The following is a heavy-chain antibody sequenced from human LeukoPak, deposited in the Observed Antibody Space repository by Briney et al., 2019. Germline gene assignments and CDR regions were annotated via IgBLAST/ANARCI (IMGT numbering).Heavy chain of an antibody. J-gene: IGHJ4*02. Sequence: PGGSLRLSCAASGFTFSSYGMHWVRRAPGKGLEWVAVISNDGINKYYADSVKGRFTISRDNSKNTLYLQLNSLRPEDTAVYYCAKEEYYGSGSFINYWGQGTPVTVSS. CDR1: GFTFSSYG. CDR2: ISNDGINK. CDR3: AKEEYYGSGSFINY. D-gene: IGHD3-10*01. V-gene: IGHV3-30*18.